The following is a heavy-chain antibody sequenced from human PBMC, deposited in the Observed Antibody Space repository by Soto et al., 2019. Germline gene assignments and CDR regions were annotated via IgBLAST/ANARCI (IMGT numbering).Heavy chain of an antibody. CDR3: ARDYDSSGDY. J-gene: IGHJ4*02. CDR2: IYYSGST. Sequence: QLQLQESGPGLVKPSETLSLTCTVSGGSISSSSYYWGWIRQPPGKGLEWIGSIYYSGSTYYNPSLESRVTISVDTSKNQCSLKLSSVTAADTAVYYCARDYDSSGDYWGQGTLVTVSS. CDR1: GGSISSSSYY. V-gene: IGHV4-39*01. D-gene: IGHD3-22*01.